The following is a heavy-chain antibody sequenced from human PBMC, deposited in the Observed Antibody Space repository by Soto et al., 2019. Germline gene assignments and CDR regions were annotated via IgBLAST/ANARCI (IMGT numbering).Heavy chain of an antibody. CDR3: ARDARGDEAPIDY. CDR2: INPNSGGT. J-gene: IGHJ4*02. V-gene: IGHV1-2*04. D-gene: IGHD3-10*01. Sequence: ASVKVSCKASGYTFTCYYMHWVRQAPGQGLEWMGWINPNSGGTNYAQKFQGWVTMTRDTSISTAYMELSRLRSDDTAVYYCARDARGDEAPIDYWGQGTLVTVSS. CDR1: GYTFTCYY.